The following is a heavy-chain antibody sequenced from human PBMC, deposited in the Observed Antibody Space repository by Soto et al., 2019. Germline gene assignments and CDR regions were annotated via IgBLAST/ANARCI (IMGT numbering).Heavy chain of an antibody. J-gene: IGHJ4*02. D-gene: IGHD3-3*01. CDR1: GFTFSDYY. CDR3: ARDVSKTTIGVVDS. V-gene: IGHV3-11*01. Sequence: QVQLVESGGGLVKPGQSLSLSCATSGFTFSDYYMAWIRQAPGKGLEWVGYINNGGDIVNYSDSVKGHFRIARDNTKNSLVLQMTSLRAEDTAIYYCARDVSKTTIGVVDSWGQGALVTVSS. CDR2: INNGGDIV.